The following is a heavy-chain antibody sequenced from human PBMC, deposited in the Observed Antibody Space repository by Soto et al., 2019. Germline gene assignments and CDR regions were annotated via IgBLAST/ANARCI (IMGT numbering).Heavy chain of an antibody. D-gene: IGHD1-1*01. CDR3: ARDVQLEPYRYYFKC. Sequence: ASVEVSSTASGSTFTGYYMHWVRQAPGQGLEWMGWINPNSGGTNYAQKFQGRVTMTRDTSISTAYMELSMLRSDDTAVYYCARDVQLEPYRYYFKCWGQGTRVIFSS. J-gene: IGHJ4*02. V-gene: IGHV1-2*02. CDR2: INPNSGGT. CDR1: GSTFTGYY.